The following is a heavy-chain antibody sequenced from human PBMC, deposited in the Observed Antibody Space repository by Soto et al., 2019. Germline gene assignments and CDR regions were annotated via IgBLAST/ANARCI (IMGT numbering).Heavy chain of an antibody. CDR1: GGSFSSYY. CDR3: ARQDWNYVVDY. V-gene: IGHV4-34*01. J-gene: IGHJ4*02. D-gene: IGHD1-7*01. CDR2: INHSGST. Sequence: SETLSLTCAGYGGSFSSYYWNWIRQPPGKGLEWLGEINHSGSTNYNPSLKSRVTISVDTSKNQFSLKLSSVTAADTAVYYCARQDWNYVVDYWGQGTLVNVSS.